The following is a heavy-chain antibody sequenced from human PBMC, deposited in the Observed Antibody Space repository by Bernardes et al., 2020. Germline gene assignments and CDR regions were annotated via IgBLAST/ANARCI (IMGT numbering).Heavy chain of an antibody. CDR1: GYTFTSYS. J-gene: IGHJ4*02. Sequence: ASVKVSCKASGYTFTSYSMHWVRQAPGQRLEWMGWINAGNGNTKYSQKFQGRVTITRDTSASTAYMELTSLRSEDTAVYYCARNGDCGGDCYNFDYWGQGTLVTVSS. CDR3: ARNGDCGGDCYNFDY. D-gene: IGHD2-21*01. CDR2: INAGNGNT. V-gene: IGHV1-3*01.